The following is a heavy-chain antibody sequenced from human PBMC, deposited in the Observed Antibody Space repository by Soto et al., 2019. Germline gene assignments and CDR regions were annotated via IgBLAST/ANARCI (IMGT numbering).Heavy chain of an antibody. CDR2: INPNDDAI. J-gene: IGHJ4*02. CDR1: GYNFTDYD. D-gene: IGHD1-1*01. Sequence: QVQLVQSGAEVKKPGASVKVSCKASGYNFTDYDMHWVRQAPGQGLEWMGMINPNDDAINYAQKFQGRVSMTRDSPTSTVYMELSSLRSEDPAMYYCSRAYKYNREWYVPCGIWVQGTLITVSS. V-gene: IGHV1-46*01. CDR3: SRAYKYNREWYVPCGI.